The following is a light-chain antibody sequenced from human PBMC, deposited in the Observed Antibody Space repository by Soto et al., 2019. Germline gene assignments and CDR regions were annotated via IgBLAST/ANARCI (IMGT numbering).Light chain of an antibody. J-gene: IGLJ2*01. Sequence: QSALTQPASVSGSPGQSITISCTGTSSDIGRYNLVSWYQQHPGKAPKLIIYEDIERPSGVSDRFSGSKSGNTASLTISGIKTEDEADYYCCSYAGGASVVFGGGTKLTVL. CDR2: EDI. CDR1: SSDIGRYNL. V-gene: IGLV2-23*01. CDR3: CSYAGGASVV.